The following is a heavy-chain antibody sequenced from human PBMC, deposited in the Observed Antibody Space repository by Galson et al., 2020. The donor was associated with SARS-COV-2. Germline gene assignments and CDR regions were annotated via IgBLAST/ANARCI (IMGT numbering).Heavy chain of an antibody. CDR1: GGSFSGYY. CDR2: INHSGST. D-gene: IGHD3-10*01. Sequence: SETLSLTCAVYGGSFSGYYWSWIRQPPGKGLEWIGEINHSGSTNYNPSLKSRVTISVDTSKNQFSLKLSSVTAADTAVYYCGRGVIWSYYYGMDVWGQGTTVTVSS. V-gene: IGHV4-34*01. CDR3: GRGVIWSYYYGMDV. J-gene: IGHJ6*02.